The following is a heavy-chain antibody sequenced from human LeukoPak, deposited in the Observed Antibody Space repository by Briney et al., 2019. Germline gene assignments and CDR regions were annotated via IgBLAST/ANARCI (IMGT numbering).Heavy chain of an antibody. J-gene: IGHJ6*03. CDR3: ARGTIFGVAYYYYYMDV. Sequence: SVKVSCKASGDTFSSYAIRWVRHAPGHRLEWIGGIIPIFGTANYAQKFQGRVTLPTDESTSTAYMEMSSLGSEDTAVYYCARGTIFGVAYYYYYMDVWGKGTTVTVSS. D-gene: IGHD3-3*01. CDR2: IIPIFGTA. CDR1: GDTFSSYA. V-gene: IGHV1-69*05.